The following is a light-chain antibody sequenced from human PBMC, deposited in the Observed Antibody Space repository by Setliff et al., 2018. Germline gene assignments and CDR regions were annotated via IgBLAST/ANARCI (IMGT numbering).Light chain of an antibody. CDR1: SSDVGGYNY. CDR3: CSYAGSYTVLCV. Sequence: QSALPQPRSVSGSPGQSVTISCTGTSSDVGGYNYVSWYQQHPGKAPKLMIYDVSKRPSGVPDRFSGSKSGNTASLTISGLQAEDEADYYCCSYAGSYTVLCVFGTGTKVTVL. CDR2: DVS. V-gene: IGLV2-11*01. J-gene: IGLJ1*01.